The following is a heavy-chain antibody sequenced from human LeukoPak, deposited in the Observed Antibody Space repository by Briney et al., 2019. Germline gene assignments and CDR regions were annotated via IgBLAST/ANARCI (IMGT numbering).Heavy chain of an antibody. CDR1: GFTFSSYS. V-gene: IGHV3-21*01. D-gene: IGHD2-21*02. CDR3: ARGMGTDYYYYYGMDV. CDR2: ISSSSSYI. J-gene: IGHJ6*02. Sequence: GGSPRLSCAASGFTFSSYSVNWVRQAPGKGLEWVSSISSSSSYIYYADSVKGRFTISRDNAKNSLYLQMNSLRAEDTAVYYCARGMGTDYYYYYGMDVWGQGTTVTVSS.